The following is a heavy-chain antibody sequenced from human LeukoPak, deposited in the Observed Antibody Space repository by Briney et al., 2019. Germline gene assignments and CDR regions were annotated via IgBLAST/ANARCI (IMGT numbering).Heavy chain of an antibody. V-gene: IGHV1-58*01. CDR2: IVVGSGNT. CDR3: AADGNGYSDTL. Sequence: GASVKVTCKASGFTFTSSAVQWVRQARGQRLEWIGWIVVGSGNTNYAQKFQERVTITRDMSTSTAYMELSSLRSEDTAVYYCAADGNGYSDTLWGQGTLVTVSS. D-gene: IGHD1-1*01. CDR1: GFTFTSSA. J-gene: IGHJ4*02.